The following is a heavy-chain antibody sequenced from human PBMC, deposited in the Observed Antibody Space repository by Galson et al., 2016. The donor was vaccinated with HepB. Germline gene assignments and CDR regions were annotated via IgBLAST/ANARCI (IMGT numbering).Heavy chain of an antibody. V-gene: IGHV1-46*01. Sequence: SVKVSCKASGYTFTSYYMHWVRQAPGQGLEWMGIIYPYDGDTTYAQRFQGRVTMTRDTSTNTAYMELRSLRSDDTAVYYCARDGLVKGVISAFDYWGQGTLVTVAS. CDR1: GYTFTSYY. CDR3: ARDGLVKGVISAFDY. J-gene: IGHJ4*02. D-gene: IGHD3-10*01. CDR2: IYPYDGDT.